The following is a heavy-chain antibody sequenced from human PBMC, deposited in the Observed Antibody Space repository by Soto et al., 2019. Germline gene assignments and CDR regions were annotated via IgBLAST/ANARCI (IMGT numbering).Heavy chain of an antibody. Sequence: QVQLQESGPGLVKPSETLSLTCTVSGGSISSYYWSWIRQPPGKGLEWIGYIYYSGSTNYNPSLKSRVTISVDTSKNQFSLKLSSVTAADTAVYYCARQSPGTSYYYYYMDVWGKGTTVTVSS. D-gene: IGHD1-1*01. CDR2: IYYSGST. CDR1: GGSISSYY. V-gene: IGHV4-59*08. J-gene: IGHJ6*03. CDR3: ARQSPGTSYYYYYMDV.